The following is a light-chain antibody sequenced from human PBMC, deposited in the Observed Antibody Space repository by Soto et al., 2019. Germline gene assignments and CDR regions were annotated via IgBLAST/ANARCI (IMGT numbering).Light chain of an antibody. J-gene: IGKJ3*01. CDR1: QSISSW. CDR3: QQYSGYPFT. V-gene: IGKV1-5*03. Sequence: DIQMTQSPSTLSASVGDRVTITCRASQSISSWLAWYQQKPGKAPKLLIYKAPSLESGVPSRFSGSGSGTEFTLTISSLQPDDFATYFCQQYSGYPFTFGPGTKVDIK. CDR2: KAP.